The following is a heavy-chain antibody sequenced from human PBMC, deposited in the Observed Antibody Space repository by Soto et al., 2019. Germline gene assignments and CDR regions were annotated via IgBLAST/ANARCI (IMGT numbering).Heavy chain of an antibody. CDR3: ARVWVVVAVRGWFGP. V-gene: IGHV4-59*01. CDR1: GGSISSYY. D-gene: IGHD2-15*01. Sequence: PSETLSLTCTVSGGSISSYYWSWIRQPPGKGKKWIGYIYYSGSTNYNPSLKSRVTISVDTSKNKFSLKLTPVNAAATAASSCARVWVVVAVRGWFGPWGEGTLVTDSS. CDR2: IYYSGST. J-gene: IGHJ5*02.